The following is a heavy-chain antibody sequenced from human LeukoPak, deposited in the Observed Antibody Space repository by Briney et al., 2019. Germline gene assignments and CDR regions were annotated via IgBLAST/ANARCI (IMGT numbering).Heavy chain of an antibody. J-gene: IGHJ4*02. CDR3: ARGPYYYDSKTFDY. Sequence: SQTLSLTCTVSGGSISSGGYYWSWIRQHPGKGLEWIGYIYYSGSTYYNPSLKSRVTISVDTSKNQFSLKLSSVTAADTAVYYCARGPYYYDSKTFDYWGQGTVVTVSS. D-gene: IGHD3-22*01. CDR1: GGSISSGGYY. CDR2: IYYSGST. V-gene: IGHV4-31*03.